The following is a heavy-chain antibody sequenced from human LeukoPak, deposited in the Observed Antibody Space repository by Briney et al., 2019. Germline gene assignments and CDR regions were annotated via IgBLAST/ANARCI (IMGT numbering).Heavy chain of an antibody. CDR2: ISSSGSTI. CDR1: GFTASSNF. Sequence: GGSLRLSCVVSGFTASSNFMTWVRQAPGKGLEWVSYISSSGSTIYYADSVKGRFTISRDNAKNSLYLQMNSLRAEDTAVYYCARAGGGYSYYYYGMDVWGQGTTVTVSS. D-gene: IGHD3-16*01. V-gene: IGHV3-48*04. CDR3: ARAGGGYSYYYYGMDV. J-gene: IGHJ6*02.